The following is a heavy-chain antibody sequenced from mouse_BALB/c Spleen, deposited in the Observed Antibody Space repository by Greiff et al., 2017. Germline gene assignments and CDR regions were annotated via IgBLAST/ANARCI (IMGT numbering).Heavy chain of an antibody. V-gene: IGHV3-6*02. Sequence: QSGPGLVKPSQSLSLTCSVTGYSITSGYYWNWIRQFPGNKLEWMGYISYDGSNNYNPSLKNRISITRDTSKNQFFLKLNSVTTEDTATYYCAITTVVANWDYWGQGTTLTVSS. CDR2: ISYDGSN. D-gene: IGHD1-1*01. CDR1: GYSITSGYY. CDR3: AITTVVANWDY. J-gene: IGHJ2*01.